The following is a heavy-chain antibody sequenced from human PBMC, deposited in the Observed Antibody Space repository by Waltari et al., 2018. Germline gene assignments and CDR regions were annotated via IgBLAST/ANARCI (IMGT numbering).Heavy chain of an antibody. CDR3: AKAHYDSSGYFSDFDY. CDR2: LAYTGDNT. J-gene: IGHJ4*02. V-gene: IGHV3-23*01. Sequence: EVQLLESGGGLVQPGGSLRRSCVASGFTCSTYATSRVRQAPGKVLEWVSTLAYTGDNTHYADSAKGRFTISRDISKRTLYLHMNSLRAEDTAVYYCAKAHYDSSGYFSDFDYWGQGTRVTVSS. D-gene: IGHD3-22*01. CDR1: GFTCSTYA.